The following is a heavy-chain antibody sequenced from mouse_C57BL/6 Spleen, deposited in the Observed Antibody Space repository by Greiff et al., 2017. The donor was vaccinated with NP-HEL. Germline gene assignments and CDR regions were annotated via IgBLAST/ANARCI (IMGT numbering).Heavy chain of an antibody. CDR3: ARGGDYDVFDF. D-gene: IGHD2-4*01. CDR1: GYTFTSYT. Sequence: VQLQQSGAELARPGASVKMSCKASGYTFTSYTMPWVKQRPGQGLEWIGYINPSSGYTKYNQKFKDKATLTADKSSSTAYMQLSSLTSEDSAVYYCARGGDYDVFDFWGQGTTLTVSS. J-gene: IGHJ2*01. V-gene: IGHV1-4*01. CDR2: INPSSGYT.